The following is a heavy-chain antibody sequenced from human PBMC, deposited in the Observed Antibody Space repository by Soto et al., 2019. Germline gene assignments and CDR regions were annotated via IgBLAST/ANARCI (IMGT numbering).Heavy chain of an antibody. V-gene: IGHV1-69*13. J-gene: IGHJ6*02. CDR2: IIPIFGTA. D-gene: IGHD2-2*01. Sequence: SVKVSCKASGCTFSSYAISWVRQAPGQGLEWMGGIIPIFGTANYAQKFQGRVTITADESTSTAYMELSSLRSEDTAVYYCARKDIVVVPAAKGYYYYGMDVWGQGTTVTVSS. CDR1: GCTFSSYA. CDR3: ARKDIVVVPAAKGYYYYGMDV.